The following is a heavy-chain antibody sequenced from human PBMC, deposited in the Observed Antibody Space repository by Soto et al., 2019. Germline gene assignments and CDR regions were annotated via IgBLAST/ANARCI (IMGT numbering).Heavy chain of an antibody. J-gene: IGHJ4*02. Sequence: QLQLQESGPGLVKPSETLSLTCTVSGGSISSSSYYWGWIRQPPGKGLEWIGSIYYSGSTYYNPSLKSRVTISVDTSKNQFSLKLSSVTAADTAVYYCARHPKRGYSSGWPIDYWGQGTLVTVSS. D-gene: IGHD6-19*01. V-gene: IGHV4-39*01. CDR3: ARHPKRGYSSGWPIDY. CDR1: GGSISSSSYY. CDR2: IYYSGST.